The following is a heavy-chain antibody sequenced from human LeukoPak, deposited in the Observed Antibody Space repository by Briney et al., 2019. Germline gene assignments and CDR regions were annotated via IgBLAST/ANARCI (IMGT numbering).Heavy chain of an antibody. D-gene: IGHD3-9*01. Sequence: GGSLTFSCASSGFTFGGYGMHGARPAPGQGLGWVAGISHVGSNKYYTDSVNGRLTISRENSKNTLYLRMNSLRPEDTALYYWAKSRYDILTGCPWYFDYWGQGSLVTVS. CDR2: ISHVGSNK. J-gene: IGHJ4*02. CDR1: GFTFGGYG. V-gene: IGHV3-30*18. CDR3: AKSRYDILTGCPWYFDY.